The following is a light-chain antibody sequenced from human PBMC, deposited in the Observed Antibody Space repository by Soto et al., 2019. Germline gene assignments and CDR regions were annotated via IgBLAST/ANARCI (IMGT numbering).Light chain of an antibody. CDR1: SSDVGGYNY. Sequence: QSVLTQPASVSGSPGQSITISCTGTSSDVGGYNYVSWYQQHPGKAPKLMIYDVSNRPSGVSNRFSGSKSGNTASLTISGLQAEDDADYYCSSYTSSSTLGVFGGGTQLTVL. CDR3: SSYTSSSTLGV. V-gene: IGLV2-14*01. J-gene: IGLJ2*01. CDR2: DVS.